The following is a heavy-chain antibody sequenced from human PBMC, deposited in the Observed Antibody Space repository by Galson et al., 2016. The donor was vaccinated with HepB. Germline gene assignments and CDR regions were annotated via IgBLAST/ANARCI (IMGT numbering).Heavy chain of an antibody. J-gene: IGHJ6*02. D-gene: IGHD3-3*02. Sequence: SLRLSCAASGFTFSSYWIHWVRQAPGKGLVWVSLINSDGRTTSYAGSVKGRFTISRDNAKNSLYLQMINLRADYTALYYCTREISGSGPKGLYFYAMDIWGQGATVTVSS. CDR2: INSDGRTT. CDR3: TREISGSGPKGLYFYAMDI. V-gene: IGHV3-74*01. CDR1: GFTFSSYW.